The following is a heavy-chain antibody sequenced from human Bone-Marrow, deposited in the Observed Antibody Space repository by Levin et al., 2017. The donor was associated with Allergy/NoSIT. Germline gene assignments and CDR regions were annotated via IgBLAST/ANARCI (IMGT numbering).Heavy chain of an antibody. CDR1: EFIFSDYW. Sequence: GESLKISCAASEFIFSDYWMAWVRQAPGRGLEWVANIKEDGSDKYYVDSVKGRFTVSRDNAKNSVFLQMNSLGVDDTAVYYCGREARSNYAVDSWGQGTLVTVSS. CDR2: IKEDGSDK. D-gene: IGHD4/OR15-4a*01. J-gene: IGHJ4*02. CDR3: GREARSNYAVDS. V-gene: IGHV3-7*02.